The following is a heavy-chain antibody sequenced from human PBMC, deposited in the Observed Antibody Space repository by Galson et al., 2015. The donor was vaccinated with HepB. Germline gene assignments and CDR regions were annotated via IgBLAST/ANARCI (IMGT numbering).Heavy chain of an antibody. D-gene: IGHD6-19*01. Sequence: SLRLSCAASGFTLSNYGMHWVRQAPGKGLEWVAAISYDGSNKYYADSVKGRFTIPRDNSKNTLYLQMNSLRAEDTALYYCAKDPYLYSALAGTMAGFDYWGQGTLVTVSS. J-gene: IGHJ4*02. CDR3: AKDPYLYSALAGTMAGFDY. CDR2: ISYDGSNK. CDR1: GFTLSNYG. V-gene: IGHV3-30*18.